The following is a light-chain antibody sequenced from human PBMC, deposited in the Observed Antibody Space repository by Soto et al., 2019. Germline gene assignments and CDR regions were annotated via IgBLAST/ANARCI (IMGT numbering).Light chain of an antibody. CDR1: SSDVGGYNY. V-gene: IGLV2-14*01. CDR2: EVS. CDR3: SSYTGSNTPVV. Sequence: QSVLTQPASVSGSPGQSITISCTGTSSDVGGYNYVSWYQQHPGKAPNLMIFEVSNRPSGVSNRFSGSKSGNSASLTISGLQAEDEADYYCSSYTGSNTPVVFGGGTKLTVL. J-gene: IGLJ2*01.